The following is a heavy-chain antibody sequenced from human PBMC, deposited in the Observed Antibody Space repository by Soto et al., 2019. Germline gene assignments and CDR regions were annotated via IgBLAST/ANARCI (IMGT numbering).Heavy chain of an antibody. Sequence: QVQLVQSGAEVKKPGASVKVSCKASGYTFTSYGISWVRQAPGQGLEWMGWISAYNGNTNYAQKLQGRVTMTTDTSTSTGYMELRSLRSGDTGVYHCGRSVGLSHGMDVWGQGTKVTVSS. J-gene: IGHJ6*02. D-gene: IGHD6-19*01. CDR2: ISAYNGNT. CDR1: GYTFTSYG. CDR3: GRSVGLSHGMDV. V-gene: IGHV1-18*01.